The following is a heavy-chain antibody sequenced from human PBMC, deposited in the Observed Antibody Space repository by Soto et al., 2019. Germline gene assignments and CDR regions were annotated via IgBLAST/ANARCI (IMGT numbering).Heavy chain of an antibody. D-gene: IGHD3-3*01. CDR3: AKEAPKYDFWSGYYNNWFDP. J-gene: IGHJ5*02. V-gene: IGHV3-23*01. Sequence: GGSLRLSCAASGFTFSSYAMSWVRQAPGKGLEWVSAISGSGGSTYYADSVKGRFTISRDNSKNTLYLQMNSLRAEDTAVYYCAKEAPKYDFWSGYYNNWFDPWGQGTLVTVSS. CDR2: ISGSGGST. CDR1: GFTFSSYA.